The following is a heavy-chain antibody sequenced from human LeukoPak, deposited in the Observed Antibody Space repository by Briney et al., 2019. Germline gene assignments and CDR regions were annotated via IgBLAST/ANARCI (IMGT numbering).Heavy chain of an antibody. CDR1: GGTFSSYA. J-gene: IGHJ4*02. CDR2: IIPIFGTA. CDR3: ARVTMATIYYFDY. V-gene: IGHV1-69*05. Sequence: GASVKVSCKASGGTFSSYAISWVRQAPGQGLEWMGGIIPIFGTANYGQKFQGRVTITTDESTSTAYMGLSSLRSEDTAVYYCARVTMATIYYFDYWGQGTLVTVSS. D-gene: IGHD5-24*01.